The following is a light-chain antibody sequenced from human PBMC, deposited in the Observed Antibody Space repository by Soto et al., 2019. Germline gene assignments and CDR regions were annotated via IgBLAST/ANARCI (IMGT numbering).Light chain of an antibody. CDR1: QSVSSSY. CDR3: QQYGSSPPT. J-gene: IGKJ1*01. CDR2: GAS. Sequence: EIVLTQSPGTLSLSPGERATLSCRAGQSVSSSYLAWYEQKPGQAPRLLIFGASNRAAGIPDRFSCSGSGTDLPLTNSRLEPEDFAVYYCQQYGSSPPTFGQGTRVEIK. V-gene: IGKV3-20*01.